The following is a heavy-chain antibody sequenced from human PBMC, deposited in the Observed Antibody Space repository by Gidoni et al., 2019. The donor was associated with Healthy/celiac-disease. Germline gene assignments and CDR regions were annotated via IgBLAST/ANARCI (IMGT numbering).Heavy chain of an antibody. CDR2: ISYDGSNK. D-gene: IGHD2-21*01. CDR3: ARDWARGGEASYYYYYMDV. Sequence: QVQLVESGGGVVQPGRSLRLSCAASGLTLSSYAMHWVRQAPGNGLEWVAVISYDGSNKYYADSVKGRFTIARDNSKNTLYLQMNSLRAEDTAVYYCARDWARGGEASYYYYYMDVWGKGTTVTVSS. V-gene: IGHV3-30-3*01. CDR1: GLTLSSYA. J-gene: IGHJ6*03.